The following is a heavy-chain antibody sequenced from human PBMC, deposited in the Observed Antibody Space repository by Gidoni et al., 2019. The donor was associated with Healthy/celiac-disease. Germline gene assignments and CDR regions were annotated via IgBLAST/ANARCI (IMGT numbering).Heavy chain of an antibody. Sequence: EVQLVESGGGLVQPGGSLRLSCAASGFTFSSYSMNWVRQAPGKGLEWVSYISSSSSTIYYADSVKGRFTISRDNAKNSLYLQMNSLRDEDTAVYYCARDQSGRIYDFLAENWFDPWGQGTLDTVSS. D-gene: IGHD3-3*01. CDR3: ARDQSGRIYDFLAENWFDP. CDR1: GFTFSSYS. V-gene: IGHV3-48*02. J-gene: IGHJ5*02. CDR2: ISSSSSTI.